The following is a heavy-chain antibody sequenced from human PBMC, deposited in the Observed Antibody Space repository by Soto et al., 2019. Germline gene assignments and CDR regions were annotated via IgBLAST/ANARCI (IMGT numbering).Heavy chain of an antibody. CDR1: GYTFTSYY. CDR3: ARDTCTNGVCYRWFDP. CDR2: INPSGGST. V-gene: IGHV1-46*03. J-gene: IGHJ5*02. D-gene: IGHD2-8*01. Sequence: ASVKVSCKASGYTFTSYYMHWVRQAPGQGFEWMGIINPSGGSTSYAQKFQGRVTMTRDTSTSTVYMELSSLRSEDTAVYYCARDTCTNGVCYRWFDPWGQGTLVTVSS.